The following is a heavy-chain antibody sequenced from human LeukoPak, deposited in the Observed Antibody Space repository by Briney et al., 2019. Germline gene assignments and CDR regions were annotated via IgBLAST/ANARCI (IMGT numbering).Heavy chain of an antibody. J-gene: IGHJ4*02. D-gene: IGHD1-26*01. CDR2: ISSSGSTI. V-gene: IGHV3-48*03. CDR3: AKDRGIAGAEYFDY. Sequence: GGSLRLSCAASGFTFSSYEMNWVRQAPGKGLEWVSYISSSGSTIYYADSVKGRFTISRDNAKNSLYLQMNSLRAGDTAVYYCAKDRGIAGAEYFDYWGQGTLVIVSS. CDR1: GFTFSSYE.